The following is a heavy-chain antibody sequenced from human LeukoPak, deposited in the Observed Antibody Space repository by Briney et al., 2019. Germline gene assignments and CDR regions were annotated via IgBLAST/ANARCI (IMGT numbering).Heavy chain of an antibody. J-gene: IGHJ4*02. V-gene: IGHV3-23*01. CDR3: AKDHRSYEEGY. CDR1: GFTFSSYA. CDR2: ISGSGGST. Sequence: GGFLRLSCAASGFTFSSYAMSWVRQAPGKGLEWVSAISGSGGSTYYADSVKGRFTISRDNSKNTLYLQMNSLRAEDTAVYYCAKDHRSYEEGYWGQGTLVTVSS. D-gene: IGHD1-26*01.